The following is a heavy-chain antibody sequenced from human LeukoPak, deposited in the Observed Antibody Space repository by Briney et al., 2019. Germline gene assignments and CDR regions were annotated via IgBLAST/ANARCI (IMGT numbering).Heavy chain of an antibody. CDR2: MYYSGST. J-gene: IGHJ6*03. D-gene: IGHD3-16*01. CDR3: ARGARYYYYMDV. V-gene: IGHV4-59*01. CDR1: GGSISSYY. Sequence: PSETLSLTCTVSGGSISSYYWSWIRQPPGKGLEWIGYMYYSGSTNYNPSLKSRVTISVDTSKNQFSLKLSSVTAADTAVYYCARGARYYYYMDVWGKGTTATVSS.